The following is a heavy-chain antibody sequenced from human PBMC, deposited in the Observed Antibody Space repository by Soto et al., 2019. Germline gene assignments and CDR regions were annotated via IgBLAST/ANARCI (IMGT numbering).Heavy chain of an antibody. CDR1: GFTFNIYS. V-gene: IGHV3-48*01. Sequence: PGGALRLSCAASGFTFNIYSMNWVRQAPGKGLEWVSYISSSSSTIYYADSVKGRFTISRDNAKNSLYLQMNSLRAEDTAVYYCARDGTASGIAVAGYFDYWGQGTLVTVSS. CDR3: ARDGTASGIAVAGYFDY. J-gene: IGHJ4*02. D-gene: IGHD6-19*01. CDR2: ISSSSSTI.